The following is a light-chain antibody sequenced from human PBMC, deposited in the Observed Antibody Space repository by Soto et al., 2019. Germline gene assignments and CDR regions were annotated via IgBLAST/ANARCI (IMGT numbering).Light chain of an antibody. V-gene: IGKV2-28*01. CDR1: QSLQHRSGNNY. Sequence: DIVMTQSPLSLPVTPGEPASISCRSSQSLQHRSGNNYLDRYLQKPGQSPQVLIYLGSNRASGVPDRFSGTGSGTDFTLKISRVEAEDVGAYYCMQSPEIPYTFGQGTKLEIK. J-gene: IGKJ2*01. CDR2: LGS. CDR3: MQSPEIPYT.